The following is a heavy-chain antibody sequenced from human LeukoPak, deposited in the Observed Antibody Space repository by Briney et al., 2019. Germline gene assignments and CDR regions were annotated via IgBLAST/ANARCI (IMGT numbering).Heavy chain of an antibody. CDR1: GGSFSGYY. D-gene: IGHD2-15*01. CDR2: INHSGIT. CDR3: ARVQRYCSGGSCRYGYFDY. V-gene: IGHV4-34*01. Sequence: SETLSLTCAVYGGSFSGYYWSWIRQPPGKGLEWIGEINHSGITNYNPSLKSRVTISVDTSKNQFSLKLSSVTAAETAVYYCARVQRYCSGGSCRYGYFDYWGQGTPVTVSS. J-gene: IGHJ4*02.